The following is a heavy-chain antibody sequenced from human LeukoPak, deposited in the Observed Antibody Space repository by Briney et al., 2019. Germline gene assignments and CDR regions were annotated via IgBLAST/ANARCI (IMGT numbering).Heavy chain of an antibody. J-gene: IGHJ3*02. V-gene: IGHV4-4*07. CDR2: IYTSGST. CDR3: ARDGSSEYQQGDAFDI. Sequence: SETLSLTCTVSGGSISSYYWSWIRQPAGKGLEWIGRIYTSGSTNYNPSLKSRVTMSVDTSKNQFSLKLSSVTAADTAAYYCARDGSSEYQQGDAFDIWGQGTMVTVSS. CDR1: GGSISSYY. D-gene: IGHD2-2*01.